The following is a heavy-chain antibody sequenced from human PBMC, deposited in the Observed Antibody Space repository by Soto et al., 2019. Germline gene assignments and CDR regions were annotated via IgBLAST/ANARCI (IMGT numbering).Heavy chain of an antibody. Sequence: QVQLVQSGAEVKKPGSSVKVSCKASGGTFSSYAISWVRQAPGQGLEWMGGNIPIFGTANYAQKFQGRVTITADESTSTAYMELSSLRSEDTAVYYCARTEVGVVIRNYGMDVWGQGTTVTVSS. J-gene: IGHJ6*02. V-gene: IGHV1-69*01. D-gene: IGHD3-3*01. CDR1: GGTFSSYA. CDR2: NIPIFGTA. CDR3: ARTEVGVVIRNYGMDV.